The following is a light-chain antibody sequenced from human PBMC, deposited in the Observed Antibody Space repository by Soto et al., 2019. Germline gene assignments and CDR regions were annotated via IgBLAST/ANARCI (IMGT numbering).Light chain of an antibody. J-gene: IGKJ3*01. V-gene: IGKV3-20*01. CDR1: QSVSSSY. CDR2: GAS. Sequence: EIVLTQSPGTLSLSPGERATLSCRASQSVSSSYLAWYQQKPGQAPRLLLDGASSMATGIPDRFSGSGSGTDFTLTISRLEPEDFAVYYCQPYGSSPRFTFGPGTKVDIK. CDR3: QPYGSSPRFT.